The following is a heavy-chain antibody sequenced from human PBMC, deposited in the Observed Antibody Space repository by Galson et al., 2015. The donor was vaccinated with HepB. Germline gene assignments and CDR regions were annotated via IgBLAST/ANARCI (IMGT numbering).Heavy chain of an antibody. J-gene: IGHJ3*02. D-gene: IGHD3-16*01. CDR1: GFTFSSYA. CDR3: ARDSRGITRAFDI. V-gene: IGHV3-30-3*01. CDR2: ISYDGSNK. Sequence: SLRLSCAASGFTFSSYAMHWVRQAPGKGLEWVAVISYDGSNKYYADSVKGRFTISRDNSKNTLYLQMNSLRAEDTAVYYCARDSRGITRAFDIWGQGTMVTVSS.